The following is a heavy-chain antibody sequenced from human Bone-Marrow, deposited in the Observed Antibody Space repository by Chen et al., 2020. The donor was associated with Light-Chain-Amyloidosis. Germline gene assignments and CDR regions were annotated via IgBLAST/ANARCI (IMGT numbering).Heavy chain of an antibody. CDR3: ARDPPGSGFAFDY. D-gene: IGHD3-10*01. J-gene: IGHJ4*02. CDR2: IWYDGSNK. V-gene: IGHV3-33*01. CDR1: GFTFSTHA. Sequence: QEELVEFGGGVVQPGRSLRLSCAAYGFTFSTHAMHWVRQAPGKGLEWVAFIWYDGSNKHYADSVKGRFTISRDNSKNTVFLEMNSLRAEDTAVYFCARDPPGSGFAFDYWGQGTLVTVSS.